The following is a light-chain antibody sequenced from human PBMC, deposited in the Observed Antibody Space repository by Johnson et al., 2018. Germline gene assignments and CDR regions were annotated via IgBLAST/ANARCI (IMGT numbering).Light chain of an antibody. CDR2: ENN. J-gene: IGLJ1*01. Sequence: QSVLTQPPSVSAAPGQKVTISCSGSSSNIGNNYVSWYQQLPGTAPKLLIYENNKRPSGIPDRFSCSKSGTSATLGITGLQTGDEADYYCGTWDSSLSAGNVFGTGTKVTFL. CDR1: SSNIGNNY. CDR3: GTWDSSLSAGNV. V-gene: IGLV1-51*02.